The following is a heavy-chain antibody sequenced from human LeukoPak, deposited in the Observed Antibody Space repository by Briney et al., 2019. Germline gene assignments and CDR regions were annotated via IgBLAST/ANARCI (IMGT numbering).Heavy chain of an antibody. CDR2: INPETGGT. CDR1: GYSFTDYY. J-gene: IGHJ4*02. CDR3: ASDLNSRSSSC. D-gene: IGHD6-13*01. V-gene: IGHV1-2*02. Sequence: ASVKVSCKASGYSFTDYYMHWVRQAPGQGLEWRGSINPETGGTNYARKFQGRVTMTTDPTISRAYMQLSSLRSDAKALYYGASDLNSRSSSCWGQGTRVTVSS.